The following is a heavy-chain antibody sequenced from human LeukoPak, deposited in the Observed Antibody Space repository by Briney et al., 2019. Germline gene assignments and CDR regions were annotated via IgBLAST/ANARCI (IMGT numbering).Heavy chain of an antibody. V-gene: IGHV3-23*01. CDR2: ISGSGGST. CDR3: AKYPYGYSSGWYAY. Sequence: PGGSLRLSCAASGFTFSSYAMSWVRQAPGKGLEWVSAISGSGGSTYYADSVKGRFTISRDSSKNTLYLQMNSLRAEDTAVYYCAKYPYGYSSGWYAYWGQGTLVTVSS. J-gene: IGHJ4*02. CDR1: GFTFSSYA. D-gene: IGHD6-19*01.